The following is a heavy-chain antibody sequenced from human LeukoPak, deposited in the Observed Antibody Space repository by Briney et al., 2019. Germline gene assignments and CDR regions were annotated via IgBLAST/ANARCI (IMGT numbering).Heavy chain of an antibody. CDR1: GFTFSSYG. J-gene: IGHJ4*02. D-gene: IGHD2-2*03. V-gene: IGHV3-30*02. CDR2: IRYDGSNK. Sequence: PGGSLRLSRAASGFTFSSYGMHWVRQAPGKGLEWVAFIRYDGSNKYYADSVKGRFTISRDNSKNTLYLQMNSLRAEDTAVYYCAKRMDIVVVPAADFDYWGQGTLVTVSS. CDR3: AKRMDIVVVPAADFDY.